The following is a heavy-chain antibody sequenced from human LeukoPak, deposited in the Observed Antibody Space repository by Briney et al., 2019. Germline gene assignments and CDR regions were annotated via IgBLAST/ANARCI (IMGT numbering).Heavy chain of an antibody. D-gene: IGHD4-17*01. CDR1: GGTFSSYA. Sequence: ASVKVSCKASGGTFSSYAISWVRQAPGQGLEWMGRIIPILGIANYAQKFQGRVTITADKSTSTAYMELSSLRSEDTAVYYCARALNGDYVFDYWGQGTLVTVSS. CDR3: ARALNGDYVFDY. CDR2: IIPILGIA. J-gene: IGHJ4*02. V-gene: IGHV1-69*04.